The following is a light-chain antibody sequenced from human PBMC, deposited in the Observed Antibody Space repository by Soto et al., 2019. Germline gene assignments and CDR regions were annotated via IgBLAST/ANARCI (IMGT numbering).Light chain of an antibody. J-gene: IGLJ2*01. CDR2: LSSDGSH. CDR3: QTWDTGARVV. CDR1: SGHSSYA. V-gene: IGLV4-69*01. Sequence: QLVLTQSPSASASLGASVKLTCTLSSGHSSYAIAWHQQQPEKGPRYLMKLSSDGSHSKGDGIPDRFSGSSSGAERYLTISGLQSDHEADYYCQTWDTGARVVFGGGTKLTLL.